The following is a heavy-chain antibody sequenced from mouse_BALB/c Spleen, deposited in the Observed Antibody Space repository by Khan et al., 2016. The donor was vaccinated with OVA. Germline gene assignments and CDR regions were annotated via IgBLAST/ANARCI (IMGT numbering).Heavy chain of an antibody. CDR3: ARQPYYHYNIMDY. J-gene: IGHJ4*01. D-gene: IGHD2-10*01. CDR2: IRSDGST. Sequence: QVQLKESGPGLVAPSQSLSITCTISGFSLTNYGVHWVRQPPEKGLEWLVVIRSDGSTTYNSALKSRLTISKDNSKSQVFLKMNSLQTDDTAMHFCARQPYYHYNIMDYWGQGTSVTVSS. V-gene: IGHV2-6-1*01. CDR1: GFSLTNYG.